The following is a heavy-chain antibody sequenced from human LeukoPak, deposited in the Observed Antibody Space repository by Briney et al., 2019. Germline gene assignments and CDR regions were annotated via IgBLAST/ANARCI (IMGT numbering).Heavy chain of an antibody. V-gene: IGHV3-74*01. CDR1: AFTFSSYW. CDR3: ASFALCRRADF. Sequence: GGSLRLSCAAYAFTFSSYWMNWVRQAPGKGLVWVSRINSDGSSTFYADSVKGRFTISRDNAENTMYLQMNTLRAEDTAVYYCASFALCRRADFWGQGTLVTVSS. J-gene: IGHJ4*02. CDR2: INSDGSST. D-gene: IGHD3/OR15-3a*01.